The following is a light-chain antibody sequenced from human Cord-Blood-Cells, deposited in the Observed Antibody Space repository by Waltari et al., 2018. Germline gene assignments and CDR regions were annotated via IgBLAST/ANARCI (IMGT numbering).Light chain of an antibody. CDR3: SSYTSSSTYV. CDR2: EVS. V-gene: IGLV2-14*01. J-gene: IGLJ1*01. Sequence: QSALTQPASVSGSPGQSITISCTGTSSDVGGYNYVSWYQQHPGKAPKLMIYEVSNRPSGVSKRFSGSTSCNTASLTISGLQAEDEADYYCSSYTSSSTYVFGTGTKVTVL. CDR1: SSDVGGYNY.